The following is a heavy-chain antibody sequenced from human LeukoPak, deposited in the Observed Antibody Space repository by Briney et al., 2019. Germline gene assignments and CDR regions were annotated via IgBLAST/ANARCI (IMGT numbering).Heavy chain of an antibody. CDR1: GGTFISYT. V-gene: IGHV1-69*02. J-gene: IGHJ3*02. CDR2: IIPILGIA. CDR3: ASYSGSYYGPMDAFDI. Sequence: ASVKVSCKASGGTFISYTISWVRQAPGQGLEWMGRIIPILGIANYAQKFQGRVTITADKSTSKAYMELSSLRSEDTAVYYCASYSGSYYGPMDAFDIWGQGTMVTVSS. D-gene: IGHD1-26*01.